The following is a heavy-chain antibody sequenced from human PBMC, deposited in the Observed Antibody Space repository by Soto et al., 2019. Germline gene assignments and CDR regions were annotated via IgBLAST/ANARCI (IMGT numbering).Heavy chain of an antibody. CDR2: IWYDGSNK. Sequence: GGSLRLSCAASGFTFSSYGMHWVRQAPGKGLEWVAVIWYDGSNKYYADSVKGRFTISRDNSKNTLYLQMNSLRAEDTAVYYCARDRGVYSSGWHGYYFDYWGQGTLVTVSS. J-gene: IGHJ4*02. CDR1: GFTFSSYG. D-gene: IGHD6-19*01. V-gene: IGHV3-33*01. CDR3: ARDRGVYSSGWHGYYFDY.